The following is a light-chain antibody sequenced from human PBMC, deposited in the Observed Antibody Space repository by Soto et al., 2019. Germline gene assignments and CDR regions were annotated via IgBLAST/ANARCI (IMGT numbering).Light chain of an antibody. CDR1: SSDVGGYNY. Sequence: QSALTQPASVSGSPGQSITISCTGTSSDVGGYNYVSWYQQHPGKAPKLMIYDVSNRPSGVSNRFSGSKSGNTASLTISGLQAEDEADYYSSSYTSSSTGGYVFGTGTKLTVL. CDR2: DVS. CDR3: SSYTSSSTGGYV. J-gene: IGLJ1*01. V-gene: IGLV2-14*01.